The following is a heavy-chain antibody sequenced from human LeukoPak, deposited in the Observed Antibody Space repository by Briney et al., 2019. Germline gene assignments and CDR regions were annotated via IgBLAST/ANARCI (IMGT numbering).Heavy chain of an antibody. CDR3: ARVRRGAGYNWRGGFDY. V-gene: IGHV3-20*04. Sequence: GGSLSLSCAASGFNFEDYGLTWVRQVPGKGLEGVSGINWNGASTGYADSVKGRFIVSRDNPKTSVFLQMSSLRAEDTALYYCARVRRGAGYNWRGGFDYWGQGTPVTVST. CDR1: GFNFEDYG. J-gene: IGHJ4*02. D-gene: IGHD5-24*01. CDR2: INWNGAST.